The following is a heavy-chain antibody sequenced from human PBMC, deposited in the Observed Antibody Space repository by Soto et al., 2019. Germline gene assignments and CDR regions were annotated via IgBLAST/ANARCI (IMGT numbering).Heavy chain of an antibody. Sequence: VASVKVSCKASGYTFTSYGISWVRQAPGQGLEWMGWISAYNGNTNYAQKLQGRVTMTTDTSTSTAYMELRSLRSDDTAVYYFARVGHYGSGSRNDDAFDIWGQGTMVTVSS. J-gene: IGHJ3*02. D-gene: IGHD3-10*01. CDR1: GYTFTSYG. V-gene: IGHV1-18*01. CDR2: ISAYNGNT. CDR3: ARVGHYGSGSRNDDAFDI.